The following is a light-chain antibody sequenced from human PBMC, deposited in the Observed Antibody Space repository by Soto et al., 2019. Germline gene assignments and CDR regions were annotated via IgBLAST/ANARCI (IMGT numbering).Light chain of an antibody. J-gene: IGKJ1*01. CDR3: HQYSSSPLT. CDR2: VAS. CDR1: QIVAYSH. V-gene: IGKV3-20*01. Sequence: ENVLTQTPDTLSLSLGETATLSCRASQIVAYSHLAWYQQKPGQAPRLLISVASSRAIGIPDRFSGSGSGTDFTLTISNLAPEDSAMYYCHQYSSSPLTFGQGTKVDI.